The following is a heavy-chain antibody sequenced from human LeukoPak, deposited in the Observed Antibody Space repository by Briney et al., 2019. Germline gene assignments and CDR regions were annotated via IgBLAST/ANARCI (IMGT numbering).Heavy chain of an antibody. CDR1: GGSISSGSYY. Sequence: PSRTLSLTCTVSGGSISSGSYYWSWIRQPAGKGLEWIGRIYTSGSTNYNPSLKSRVTISVDTSKNQFSLKLSSVTAADTAVYYCARGRQDDSSGYPMDYFDYWGQGTLVTVSS. CDR3: ARGRQDDSSGYPMDYFDY. CDR2: IYTSGST. D-gene: IGHD3-22*01. V-gene: IGHV4-61*02. J-gene: IGHJ4*02.